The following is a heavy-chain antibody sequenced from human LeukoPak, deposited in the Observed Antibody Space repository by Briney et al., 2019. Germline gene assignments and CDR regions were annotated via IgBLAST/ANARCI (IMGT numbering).Heavy chain of an antibody. CDR1: GGSISSGDYY. D-gene: IGHD3-22*01. J-gene: IGHJ4*02. CDR3: ARVVPTLAPMTYDSSGTADY. CDR2: IYYSGST. V-gene: IGHV4-30-4*01. Sequence: PSQTLSLTCTVSGGSISSGDYYWSWIRQPPGKGLEWIGYIYYSGSTCYNPSLKSRVTISVDTSKNQFSLKLSSVTAADTAVYYCARVVPTLAPMTYDSSGTADYWGQGTLVTVSS.